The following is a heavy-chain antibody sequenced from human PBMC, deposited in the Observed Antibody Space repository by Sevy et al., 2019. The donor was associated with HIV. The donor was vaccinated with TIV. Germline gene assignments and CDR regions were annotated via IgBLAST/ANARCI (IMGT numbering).Heavy chain of an antibody. CDR2: ISGSGGST. D-gene: IGHD1-26*01. CDR3: AKWSELPSSPFDY. CDR1: GFTFSNYA. V-gene: IGHV3-23*01. Sequence: GGSLRLSCAASGFTFSNYAMSWVRQAPGKGLEWVSAISGSGGSTYYADSVKGRFTISRDNSKNTLFLQMNSLRAEDTAAYFCAKWSELPSSPFDYWGQGTLVTVSS. J-gene: IGHJ4*02.